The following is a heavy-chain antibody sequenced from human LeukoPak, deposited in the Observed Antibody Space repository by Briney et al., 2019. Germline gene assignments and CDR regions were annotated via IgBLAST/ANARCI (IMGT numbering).Heavy chain of an antibody. Sequence: GGSLRLSCAASGFTFSIHNMDWVRQAPGKGLEWISYINSGGDATYYADSVKGRFTISRDNSKNTLYLQMNSLRAEDTAVYYCAKEQVVPAADNWFDPWGQGTLVTVSS. D-gene: IGHD2-2*01. CDR1: GFTFSIHN. V-gene: IGHV3-23*01. CDR2: INSGGDAT. J-gene: IGHJ5*02. CDR3: AKEQVVPAADNWFDP.